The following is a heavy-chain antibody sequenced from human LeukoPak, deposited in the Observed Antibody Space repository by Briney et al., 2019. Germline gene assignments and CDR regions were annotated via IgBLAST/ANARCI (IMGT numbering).Heavy chain of an antibody. CDR1: GGSISGYY. CDR2: IFYSGGT. CDR3: ARDSHNIGQQPLPFDY. V-gene: IGHV4-59*12. Sequence: PSETLSLTCSVSGGSISGYYWSWIRQPPGKGLEWIGYIFYSGGTNCNPSLKSRVTISVDTSKNQFSLKLSSVTAADTAVYYCARDSHNIGQQPLPFDYWGQGTLVTVSS. J-gene: IGHJ4*02. D-gene: IGHD6-13*01.